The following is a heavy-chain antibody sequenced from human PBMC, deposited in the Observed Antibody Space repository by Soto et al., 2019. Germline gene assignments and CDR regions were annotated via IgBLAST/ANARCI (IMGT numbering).Heavy chain of an antibody. J-gene: IGHJ4*02. V-gene: IGHV3-11*06. Sequence: GGSLILSCAASGFTFSDHYMSWIRQAPGKGLEWIGYSSNSGSFTRYADSVKGRFSISRDNAKNSLYLQINSLRGDDTAIYYCVRSGEKYNLLDYWGQGTPVTVSS. D-gene: IGHD1-1*01. CDR1: GFTFSDHY. CDR2: SSNSGSFT. CDR3: VRSGEKYNLLDY.